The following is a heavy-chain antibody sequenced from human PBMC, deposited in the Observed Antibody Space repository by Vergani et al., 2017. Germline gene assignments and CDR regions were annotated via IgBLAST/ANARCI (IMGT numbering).Heavy chain of an antibody. CDR2: IYPGDSDT. V-gene: IGHV5-51*01. CDR1: GYSFTSYW. J-gene: IGHJ6*03. D-gene: IGHD2-2*01. Sequence: EVELVQSGPEVKKPGESLKISCKGSGYSFTSYWIGWVRQMPGKGLGWMGIIYPGDSDTRYSPSFQGQVTISADKSISTAYLQWSSLKASDTAMYYCARQFGVVVPAASRYYYYMDVWGKGTTVTVSS. CDR3: ARQFGVVVPAASRYYYYMDV.